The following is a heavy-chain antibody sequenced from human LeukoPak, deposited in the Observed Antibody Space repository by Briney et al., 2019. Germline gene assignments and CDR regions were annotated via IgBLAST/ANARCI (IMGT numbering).Heavy chain of an antibody. Sequence: ASVKVSCKVSGYTLTELSMHWVRQAPGKGREWMGGFDPEDGETIYAQKFQGRVTMTEGTSTDTAYMELSSLRSEDTAVYYCATVNYGSGSYYSVQGLDTWWFDPWGQGTLVTVSS. CDR2: FDPEDGET. J-gene: IGHJ5*02. V-gene: IGHV1-24*01. D-gene: IGHD3-10*01. CDR1: GYTLTELS. CDR3: ATVNYGSGSYYSVQGLDTWWFDP.